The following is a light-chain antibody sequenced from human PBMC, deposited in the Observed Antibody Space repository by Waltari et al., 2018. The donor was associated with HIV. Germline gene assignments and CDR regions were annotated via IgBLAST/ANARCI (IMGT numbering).Light chain of an antibody. CDR3: QQYATSPT. CDR2: GGS. V-gene: IGKV3-20*01. J-gene: IGKJ4*01. CDR1: QTVSSSY. Sequence: IVLTQSPGTLSLSPGERGTLSCRASQTVSSSYVAWYQQKGGQAPRLIIYGGSQRATGIPDRFSGSGSGTDFILTISRVEPEDFALYHCQQYATSPTFGGGTKVEMK.